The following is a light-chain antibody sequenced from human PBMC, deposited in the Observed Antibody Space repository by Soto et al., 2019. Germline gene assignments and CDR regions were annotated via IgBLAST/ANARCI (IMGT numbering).Light chain of an antibody. J-gene: IGLJ1*01. CDR1: KNDVGFYDF. V-gene: IGLV2-8*01. CDR3: KSCAGSNTYV. CDR2: EVV. Sequence: QSALAQPPSASGSPGQSVTISCTGTKNDVGFYDFVSWYQHHPGKAPRLIIYEVVQRPSGVPDRFSGSKSGNTASLTVSGLQAADEADYFCKSCAGSNTYVFGSGTKV.